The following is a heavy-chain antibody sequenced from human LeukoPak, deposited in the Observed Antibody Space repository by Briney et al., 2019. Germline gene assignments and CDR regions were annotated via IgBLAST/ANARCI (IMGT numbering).Heavy chain of an antibody. V-gene: IGHV3-53*01. CDR1: GFTVSSNY. CDR2: IYSGGST. CDR3: AREGYCSSTSCYTLGDAFDI. J-gene: IGHJ3*02. Sequence: GGSLRLSCAASGFTVSSNYMSWVRRAPGKGLEWVGVIYSGGSTYYTASVKGRFTISRDNSRNTLYLQMNSLSAEDTAVYYCAREGYCSSTSCYTLGDAFDIWGEGTMVTVSS. D-gene: IGHD2-2*02.